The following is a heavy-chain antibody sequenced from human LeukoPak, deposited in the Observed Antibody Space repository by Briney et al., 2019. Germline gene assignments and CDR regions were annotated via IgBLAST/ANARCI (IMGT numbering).Heavy chain of an antibody. V-gene: IGHV1-2*02. CDR2: INPQNGDT. Sequence: ASVKVSCKASGYTFTGYYIHWVRQAPGQGLGCVGWINPQNGDTYSTEKFQGRVAMTRDTSITTAYMELRGLTDDDTAVYYCASDVLPPARYDAFDVWGQGTMVTVSS. CDR1: GYTFTGYY. CDR3: ASDVLPPARYDAFDV. J-gene: IGHJ3*01. D-gene: IGHD2-15*01.